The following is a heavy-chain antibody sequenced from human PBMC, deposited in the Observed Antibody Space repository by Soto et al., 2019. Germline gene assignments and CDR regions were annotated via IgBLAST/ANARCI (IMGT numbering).Heavy chain of an antibody. CDR2: ISSSSSYI. D-gene: IGHD6-19*01. CDR3: ARVSGSSRMYYFDY. Sequence: EVQLVESGGGLVKPGGSLRLSCAASGFTFSSYSMNWVHQAPGKGLEWVSSISSSSSYIYYADSVKGRFTISRDNAKNSLYLQMNSLRAEDTAVYYCARVSGSSRMYYFDYWGQGTLVTVSS. J-gene: IGHJ4*02. CDR1: GFTFSSYS. V-gene: IGHV3-21*01.